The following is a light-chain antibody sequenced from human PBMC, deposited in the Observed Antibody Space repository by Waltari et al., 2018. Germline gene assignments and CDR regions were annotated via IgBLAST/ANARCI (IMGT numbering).Light chain of an antibody. CDR3: CSYAVTNTYV. V-gene: IGLV2-23*02. CDR2: GVT. J-gene: IGLJ1*01. Sequence: SALTQPASMSGSLGQAITISCTGTTSDIGTHYHVSWYQQHPGRAPTLIIYGVTNRPSGVSIRFSCSKSGNTASLTISGLQAEDEADYYCCSYAVTNTYVFGTGTKVTVL. CDR1: TSDIGTHYH.